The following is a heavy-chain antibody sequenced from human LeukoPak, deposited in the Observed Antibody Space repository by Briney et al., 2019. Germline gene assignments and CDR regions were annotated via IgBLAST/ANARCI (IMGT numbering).Heavy chain of an antibody. J-gene: IGHJ4*02. V-gene: IGHV3-23*01. CDR3: AKAPSSGYCSSTSCYYES. Sequence: QSGGSLRLSCAASGFTFSSYAMSWVRQAPGKGLEWVSAISGSGGSTYYADSVKGRFTISRDNSKNTLYLQMNSLGGDDTAVYHCAKAPSSGYCSSTSCYYESWGQGTLVTVSS. CDR2: ISGSGGST. CDR1: GFTFSSYA. D-gene: IGHD2-2*01.